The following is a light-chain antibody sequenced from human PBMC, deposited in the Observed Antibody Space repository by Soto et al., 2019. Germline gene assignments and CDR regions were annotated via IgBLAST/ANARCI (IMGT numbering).Light chain of an antibody. Sequence: QSVLTQPPSVSGAPGQRVTISCTGCSSNIGAGYDVHWYQQLPGTAPKVLIYGNSNRPSGVPDRFSGSKSGTSASLAITGLQAEDEADYYCQSYDSSLSGYVFGTGTKVTVL. J-gene: IGLJ1*01. CDR2: GNS. V-gene: IGLV1-40*01. CDR3: QSYDSSLSGYV. CDR1: SSNIGAGYD.